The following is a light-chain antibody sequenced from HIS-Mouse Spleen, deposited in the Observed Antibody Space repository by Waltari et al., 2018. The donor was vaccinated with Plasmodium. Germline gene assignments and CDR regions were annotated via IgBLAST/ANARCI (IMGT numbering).Light chain of an antibody. CDR1: ALPQKY. J-gene: IGLJ3*02. CDR2: EDS. V-gene: IGLV3-10*01. Sequence: SYELTQPPSVSVSPGQTARIPCSGDALPQKYAYWYQQKSGQAPVLVIYEDSKRPSGSPEGVSGSSSGTQATLTISGDQVEDEADYYCYSTDSSGNHRVFGGGTKLTVL. CDR3: YSTDSSGNHRV.